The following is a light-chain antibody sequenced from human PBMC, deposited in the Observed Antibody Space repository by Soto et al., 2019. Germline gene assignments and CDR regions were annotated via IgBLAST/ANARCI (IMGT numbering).Light chain of an antibody. J-gene: IGKJ4*01. CDR1: QSISSY. Sequence: DIQMTQSPSSLSASVGDRVTITCRASQSISSYLNWYQQKPGKAPKLLIYAASSLQSGVPSRFSGSGSGTDFTPTISSLQPEDFATYYCQQSYSTPQTFGGGTKVEIK. CDR3: QQSYSTPQT. V-gene: IGKV1-39*01. CDR2: AAS.